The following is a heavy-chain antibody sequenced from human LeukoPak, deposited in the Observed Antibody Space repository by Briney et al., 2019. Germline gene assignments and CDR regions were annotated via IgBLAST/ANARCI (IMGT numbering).Heavy chain of an antibody. CDR3: ARGSQRTTVFGVVTDY. J-gene: IGHJ4*02. CDR2: IYYTGST. D-gene: IGHD3-3*01. V-gene: IGHV4-59*01. Sequence: PSETLSLTCAVSGDSISSYYWSWIRQPPGKGLEWIGYIYYTGSTNYNPSLKSRVTISVDTSKNQFSLKLSSVTAADTAVYFCARGSQRTTVFGVVTDYWGQGTLVTVSS. CDR1: GDSISSYY.